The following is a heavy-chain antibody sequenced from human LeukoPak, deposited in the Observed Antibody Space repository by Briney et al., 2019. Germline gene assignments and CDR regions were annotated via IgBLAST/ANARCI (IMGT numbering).Heavy chain of an antibody. CDR2: IKSKGDGETT. CDR1: GLSITNAW. J-gene: IGHJ4*02. V-gene: IGHV3-15*01. CDR3: TTDLGITMIRGVIVY. D-gene: IGHD3-10*01. Sequence: GSLRLSCADSGLSITNAWMSWVRQAPGKGLEWVGRIKSKGDGETTDYAAPVKGRFTMSRDDSKGMLYLYMNSLKTEDTAMYYCTTDLGITMIRGVIVYWGRGTLVTVSS.